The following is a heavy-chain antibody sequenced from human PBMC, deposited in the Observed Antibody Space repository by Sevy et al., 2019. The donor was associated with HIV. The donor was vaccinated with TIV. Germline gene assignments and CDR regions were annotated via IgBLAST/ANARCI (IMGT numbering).Heavy chain of an antibody. CDR2: ISSSSSYI. J-gene: IGHJ4*02. CDR1: GFTFSSYS. V-gene: IGHV3-21*01. D-gene: IGHD6-13*01. Sequence: GGSLRLSCAASGFTFSSYSMNWVRQAPGKGLEWVSSISSSSSYIYYADSVKGRFTISRDNAKNSLYLQMNSLRAEDTAVYYCASRSSRDSGSWYYWGQGTLVTVSS. CDR3: ASRSSRDSGSWYY.